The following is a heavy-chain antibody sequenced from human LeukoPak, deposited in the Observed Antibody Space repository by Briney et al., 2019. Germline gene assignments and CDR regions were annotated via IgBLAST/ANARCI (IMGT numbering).Heavy chain of an antibody. CDR2: IRSSSSTI. J-gene: IGHJ4*02. CDR1: GFTFSSYS. D-gene: IGHD3-16*01. Sequence: GGSLRLSCAASGFTFSSYSMNWVRQAPGKGLEWVSYIRSSSSTIYHADSVKGRFTISRDNSKNTLYLQMSSLRAEDTAVYYCAKRSSLNYFDSWGQGTLVTVSS. V-gene: IGHV3-48*01. CDR3: AKRSSLNYFDS.